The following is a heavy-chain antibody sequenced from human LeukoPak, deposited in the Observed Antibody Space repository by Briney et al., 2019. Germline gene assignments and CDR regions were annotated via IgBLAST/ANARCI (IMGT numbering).Heavy chain of an antibody. D-gene: IGHD1-26*01. CDR3: AKWELLQPGNWGYDYYYMDV. Sequence: GASVKVSCKASGYTFTGYYMHWVRQAPGQGLEGMGWINPNSGGTNYAQKFQGRVTMTRDTSISTAYMELSRLRSDDTAVYYCAKWELLQPGNWGYDYYYMDVWGKGTTVTVSS. J-gene: IGHJ6*03. CDR2: INPNSGGT. CDR1: GYTFTGYY. V-gene: IGHV1-2*02.